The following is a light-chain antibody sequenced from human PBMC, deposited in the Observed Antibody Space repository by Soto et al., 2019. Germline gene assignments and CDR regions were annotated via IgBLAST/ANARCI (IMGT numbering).Light chain of an antibody. J-gene: IGLJ2*01. Sequence: QSVLTQPPSVSAAPGQRVTISCTGSSSNIGGGFDVHWYQHFPGTAPKLLIVCNNNRPSGVPDPFSGSKYVSPASLAIAGLQAEDEADYYCRSYDSKLRGVGFGGGTKGT. CDR3: RSYDSKLRGVG. V-gene: IGLV1-40*01. CDR1: SSNIGGGFD. CDR2: CNN.